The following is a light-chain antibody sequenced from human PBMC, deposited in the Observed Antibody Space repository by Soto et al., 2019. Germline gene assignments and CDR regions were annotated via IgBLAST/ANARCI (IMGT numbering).Light chain of an antibody. CDR2: ANT. CDR3: QSYDTSLSGYV. V-gene: IGLV1-40*01. CDR1: GSNIGAGYD. J-gene: IGLJ1*01. Sequence: QSVLTQPPSVSGAPGQRVTISCTGSGSNIGAGYDIHWYQQVPGTAPKPLIYANTNRASGVPDRFSGSKSGTSASLAITGLHAEDVADYYCQSYDTSLSGYVFGPGTKLTVL.